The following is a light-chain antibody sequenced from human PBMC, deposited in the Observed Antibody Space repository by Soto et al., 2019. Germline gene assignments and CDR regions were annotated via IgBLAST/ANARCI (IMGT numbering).Light chain of an antibody. V-gene: IGKV1-5*01. Sequence: DIQMTQSPSTLSASVGDRVTITCRASQSFSSDLAWYQQKPGKAPTLLISDVSNLQGGIPSRFSGSGSGTEFTLSISSLQPDDFGTYYCQQKRAFGQRTKVEIK. CDR2: DVS. J-gene: IGKJ1*01. CDR1: QSFSSD. CDR3: QQKRA.